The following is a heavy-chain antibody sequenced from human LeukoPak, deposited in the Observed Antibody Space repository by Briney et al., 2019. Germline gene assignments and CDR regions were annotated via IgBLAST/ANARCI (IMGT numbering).Heavy chain of an antibody. CDR3: ARDLGATGTTY. V-gene: IGHV3-53*01. CDR2: IYSGGNR. D-gene: IGHD6-13*01. Sequence: GGSLRLSCAASGFTVSSNYMSWVRQAPGKALEGVSVIYSGGNRHYADSVKGRFTISRDNSKNTVYLQMNSLRAEDTALYYCARDLGATGTTYWGQGTLVTVSS. J-gene: IGHJ4*02. CDR1: GFTVSSNY.